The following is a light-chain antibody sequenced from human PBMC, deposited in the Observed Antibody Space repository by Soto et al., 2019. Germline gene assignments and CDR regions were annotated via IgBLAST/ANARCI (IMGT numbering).Light chain of an antibody. J-gene: IGKJ1*01. CDR2: DAS. CDR3: QQYNSYSWK. Sequence: DIRMTQSPSTLSASVGDRVTITCRASQSISSWLAWYQQKPGKAPKLLIYDASSLESGVPSRFSGSGSGXEFTLTISSLQPDDFATYYCQQYNSYSWKFG. V-gene: IGKV1-5*01. CDR1: QSISSW.